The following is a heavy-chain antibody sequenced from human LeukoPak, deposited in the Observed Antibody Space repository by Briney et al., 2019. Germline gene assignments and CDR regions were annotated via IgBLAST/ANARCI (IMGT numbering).Heavy chain of an antibody. V-gene: IGHV3-9*01. D-gene: IGHD3-10*01. CDR1: GFTFDDYA. CDR3: AKDTAYYYGSGSYWDYYYYGMDV. Sequence: GGSLRLSCAASGFTFDDYAMHWVRQAPGKGLEWVSGISWNSGSIGYADSVKGRFTISRDNAKNSLYLQMNSLSAEDTALYYCAKDTAYYYGSGSYWDYYYYGMDVWGQGTTVTVSS. CDR2: ISWNSGSI. J-gene: IGHJ6*02.